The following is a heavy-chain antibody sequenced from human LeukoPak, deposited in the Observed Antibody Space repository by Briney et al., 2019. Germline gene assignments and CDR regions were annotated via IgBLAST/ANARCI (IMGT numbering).Heavy chain of an antibody. CDR2: ISSSSSYI. J-gene: IGHJ6*02. V-gene: IGHV3-21*01. D-gene: IGHD3-22*01. CDR3: ARDRYYYDSSGYYGYYYYGMDV. Sequence: GGSLRLSCAASGFTFSSYSMNWVRQAPGKGLEWVSSISSSSSYIYYADSVKGRFTISRDNAKNSLYLQMNSLRAEDTAVYYCARDRYYYDSSGYYGYYYYGMDVWGQGTTVTVSS. CDR1: GFTFSSYS.